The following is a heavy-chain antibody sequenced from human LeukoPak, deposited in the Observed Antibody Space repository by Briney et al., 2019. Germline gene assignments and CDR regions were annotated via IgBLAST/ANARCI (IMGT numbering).Heavy chain of an antibody. J-gene: IGHJ4*02. V-gene: IGHV3-21*01. Sequence: GGSLRLSCSASGFTFTSYSMNWVRQAPGKGLEWVSSISNRGDYIYYADSVKGRFTISRDNAKNSLYLQMNSLRAEDTAVYYCARDPSSLYYFDYWGQGTLVTVSS. CDR1: GFTFTSYS. CDR2: ISNRGDYI. CDR3: ARDPSSLYYFDY.